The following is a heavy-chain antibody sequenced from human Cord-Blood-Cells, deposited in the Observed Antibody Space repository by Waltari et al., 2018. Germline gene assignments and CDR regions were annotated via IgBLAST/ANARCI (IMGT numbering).Heavy chain of an antibody. CDR3: AREVYGSSFYDY. CDR1: GFTFGSHW. J-gene: IGHJ4*02. D-gene: IGHD6-13*01. Sequence: EVQLVESGGGLVQPGGSLSLSCAASGFTFGSHWLSWVRQAPGKGLEWVANIKQEGSEKYFVDSVKGRFTISRDNAKNSLYLQMNSLRAEDTAVYYCAREVYGSSFYDYWGQGTLVTVSS. CDR2: IKQEGSEK. V-gene: IGHV3-7*01.